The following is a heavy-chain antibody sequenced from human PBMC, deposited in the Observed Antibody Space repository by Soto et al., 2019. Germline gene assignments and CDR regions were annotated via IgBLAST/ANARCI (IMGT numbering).Heavy chain of an antibody. D-gene: IGHD1-20*01. CDR2: INRDGSQK. CDR3: ARDRSVFRHSWQIYLMDV. Sequence: PGGSLRLSCAASGFTFSGYWMSWVRQAPGKRLEWVANINRDGSQKYYVDSVKGRFTISRENAKNSLYLQMNSLRAEDTAVYYCARDRSVFRHSWQIYLMDVWGQGTTVTVSS. J-gene: IGHJ6*02. CDR1: GFTFSGYW. V-gene: IGHV3-7*01.